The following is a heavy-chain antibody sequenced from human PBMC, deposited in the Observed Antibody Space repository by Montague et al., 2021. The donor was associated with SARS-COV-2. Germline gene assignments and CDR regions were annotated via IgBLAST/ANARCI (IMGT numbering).Heavy chain of an antibody. CDR2: IFRSGAT. D-gene: IGHD3-10*01. V-gene: IGHV4-59*01. Sequence: SETLSLTCTVSGDSISDYYWSWIRQPPGMGLEWIGHIFRSGATNYNPPLKSRVIISLDTSKSQFSLRLSSVTAADTAIYYCARTSRGSRYFYGVDVWGQGTTVTVSS. J-gene: IGHJ6*02. CDR3: ARTSRGSRYFYGVDV. CDR1: GDSISDYY.